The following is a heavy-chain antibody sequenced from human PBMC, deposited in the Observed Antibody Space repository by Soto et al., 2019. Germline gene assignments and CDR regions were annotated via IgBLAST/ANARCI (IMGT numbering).Heavy chain of an antibody. CDR3: ARERLNTGWYGFDP. D-gene: IGHD6-19*01. J-gene: IGHJ5*02. V-gene: IGHV1-18*04. CDR1: GYTFSNYD. CDR2: VSNKNGVT. Sequence: QVQLVQSGGEVKKPGASVKVSCKTSGYTFSNYDFSWVRQAPGQGLEWMGWVSNKNGVTNYAEKFRDRVTMTTDISKNNIYMELRRPRSDDTAVYFWARERLNTGWYGFDPWGQGTQVTVSS.